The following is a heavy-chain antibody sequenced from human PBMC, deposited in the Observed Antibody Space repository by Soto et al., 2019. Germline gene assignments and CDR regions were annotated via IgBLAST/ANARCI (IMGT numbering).Heavy chain of an antibody. Sequence: EVQLVESGGGLVQPGRSLRLSCAASGFNFDDYAMHWVRQVPGKGLEWVSGINWNSVSIDYADSLKGRFTISRDNAKNTLYLQMNSLRAEDTDLYYCSKDLYSSINPRGGYFQHWGQGTLVTVSS. D-gene: IGHD6-13*01. CDR1: GFNFDDYA. CDR2: INWNSVSI. CDR3: SKDLYSSINPRGGYFQH. V-gene: IGHV3-9*01. J-gene: IGHJ1*01.